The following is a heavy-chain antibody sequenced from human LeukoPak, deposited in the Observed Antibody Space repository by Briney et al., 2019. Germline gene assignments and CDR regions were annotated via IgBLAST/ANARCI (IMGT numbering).Heavy chain of an antibody. D-gene: IGHD2-2*01. CDR2: IDPSESYT. V-gene: IGHV5-10-1*01. CDR1: GYSFPCYW. J-gene: IGHJ4*02. CDR3: ARHMGSIFGRVVPAAPAGY. Sequence: EALKISCKGPGYSFPCYWIGWVRQMPGEGLEWMGRIDPSESYTNYSPSFQGHVTISADKSISTAYLQWSSLKASDTAMYYCARHMGSIFGRVVPAAPAGYWGQGPLVTVSS.